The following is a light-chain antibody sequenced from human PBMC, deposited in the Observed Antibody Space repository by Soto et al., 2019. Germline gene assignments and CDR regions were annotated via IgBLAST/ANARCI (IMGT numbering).Light chain of an antibody. J-gene: IGKJ1*01. CDR2: KAS. CDR1: QTISSW. V-gene: IGKV1-5*03. CDR3: QHYNSYSEA. Sequence: IQMTQCPSTRSLSVVDRVAITCRASQTISSWLAWYQQKPGKAPKLLIYKASTLKSGVPSRFSGSGSGTEFTLTISSLQPDDFATYYCQHYNSYSEAFGQGTKVDIK.